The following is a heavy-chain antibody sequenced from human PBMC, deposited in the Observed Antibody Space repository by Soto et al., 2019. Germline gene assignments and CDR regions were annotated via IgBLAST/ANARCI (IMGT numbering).Heavy chain of an antibody. CDR3: ARVSYDSSGYGAFDI. CDR2: IGTAGDT. J-gene: IGHJ3*02. V-gene: IGHV3-13*01. CDR1: GFTFSSYD. D-gene: IGHD3-22*01. Sequence: GGSLRLSCAASGFTFSSYDMHWVRQATGKGLEWVSAIGTAGDTYYPGSVKGRFTISRENAKNSLYLQMNSLRAGDTAVYYCARVSYDSSGYGAFDIWGQGTMVTV.